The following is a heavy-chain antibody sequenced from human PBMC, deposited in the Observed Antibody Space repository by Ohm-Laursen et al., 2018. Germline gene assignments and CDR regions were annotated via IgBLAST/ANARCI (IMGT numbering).Heavy chain of an antibody. CDR1: GFTVTNNY. J-gene: IGHJ1*01. V-gene: IGHV3-66*02. D-gene: IGHD6-13*01. CDR2: IHSGGNT. CDR3: AKDGSPYSSSWSDMGYFQH. Sequence: SLRLSCSASGFTVTNNYMSWVRQAPGKGLEWVSVIHSGGNTYYVDSVKGRFTISRDNSKNTLYLQMNSLRTEDTAIYYCAKDGSPYSSSWSDMGYFQHWGQGTLVTVSS.